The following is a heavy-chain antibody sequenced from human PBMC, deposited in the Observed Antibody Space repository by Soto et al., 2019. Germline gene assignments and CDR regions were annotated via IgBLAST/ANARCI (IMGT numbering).Heavy chain of an antibody. D-gene: IGHD3-10*01. CDR1: GGSISSSSYY. J-gene: IGHJ4*02. CDR3: ARLNSMVRGPLDY. Sequence: SETLALTCTVSGGSISSSSYYWGWILQPPGKGLEWIVSIYYSGSTYYNPSLKSRVTISVETSKNQFSLKLSSVTAADTAVYYCARLNSMVRGPLDYWGQGTLVT. CDR2: IYYSGST. V-gene: IGHV4-39*01.